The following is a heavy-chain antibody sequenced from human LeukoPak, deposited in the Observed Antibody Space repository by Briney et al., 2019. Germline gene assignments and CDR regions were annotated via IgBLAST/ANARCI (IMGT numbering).Heavy chain of an antibody. J-gene: IGHJ4*02. CDR3: VRQFAS. CDR1: GFTFSDHI. Sequence: GGSLRLSCAASGFTFSDHIMNWVRQLPGKRLEWVAYVSGSGSTVYYADSVKGRFTVSRDNGKSSLYLQMNSLRVEDTALYYCVRQFASWGQGTLVTVSS. V-gene: IGHV3-48*01. CDR2: VSGSGSTV.